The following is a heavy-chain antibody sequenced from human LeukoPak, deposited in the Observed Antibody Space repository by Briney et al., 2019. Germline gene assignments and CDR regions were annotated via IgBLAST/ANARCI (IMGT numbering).Heavy chain of an antibody. V-gene: IGHV4-39*01. CDR1: GDSISSSSHH. D-gene: IGHD5-24*01. CDR2: IYYGRTT. Sequence: PSETLSLTCAVSGDSISSSSHHWGWIRQSPGKGLEWIGSIYYGRTTYYNPSLNSRVTISVLTSKNQFSLQLNSVTAADTAVYYCARHDGRGGATMGAFYSWGQGSLVAVSS. CDR3: ARHDGRGGATMGAFYS. J-gene: IGHJ4*02.